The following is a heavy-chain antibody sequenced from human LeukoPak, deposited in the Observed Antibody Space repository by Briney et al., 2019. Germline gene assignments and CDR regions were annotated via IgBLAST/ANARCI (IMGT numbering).Heavy chain of an antibody. CDR1: GGSISSYY. J-gene: IGHJ6*02. D-gene: IGHD3-22*01. Sequence: PSETLSLTCTVSGGSISSYYWSWIRQPPGKGLEWIGYIYYSGSTNYNPSLKSRVTISVDTSKNQFSLKLSSATAADTAVYYCAIHYDSSGSYYYGMDVWGQGTTVTVSS. CDR2: IYYSGST. V-gene: IGHV4-59*01. CDR3: AIHYDSSGSYYYGMDV.